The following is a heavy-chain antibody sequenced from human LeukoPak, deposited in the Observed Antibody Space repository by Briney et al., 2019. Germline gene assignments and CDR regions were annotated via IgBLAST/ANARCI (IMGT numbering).Heavy chain of an antibody. V-gene: IGHV3-53*01. J-gene: IGHJ6*03. CDR3: ARGGYYYMDD. CDR2: IYPGGTT. D-gene: IGHD6-13*01. CDR1: GFTVSSNY. Sequence: PGGSLRLSCAASGFTVSSNYMTWVRQAPGKGLEWVSVIYPGGTTFYADSVKGRFTISRDTSENTLYLLMNSLRAEDSAEYYCARGGYYYMDDWGKATTVTVSS.